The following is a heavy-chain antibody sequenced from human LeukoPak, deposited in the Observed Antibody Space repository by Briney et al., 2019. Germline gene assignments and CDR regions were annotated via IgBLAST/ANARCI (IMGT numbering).Heavy chain of an antibody. D-gene: IGHD3-10*01. CDR1: GGSISSYY. CDR3: ARAGYGSGSYYRGNYYYYYGMDV. Sequence: SETLSLTCTLSGGSISSYYWSWIRQPPGKGLEWIGYIYYSGSTNYNPSLKSRVTISVDTSKNQFSLKLSSVTAADTAVYYCARAGYGSGSYYRGNYYYYYGMDVWGQGTTVTVSS. CDR2: IYYSGST. J-gene: IGHJ6*02. V-gene: IGHV4-59*08.